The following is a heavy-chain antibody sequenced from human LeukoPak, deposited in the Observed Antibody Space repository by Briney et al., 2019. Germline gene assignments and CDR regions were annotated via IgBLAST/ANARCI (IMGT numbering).Heavy chain of an antibody. Sequence: GGSLRLSCAASGFTFSSYGMHWVRQAPGKGLEWVAFIRYDGSNKYYADSVKGRFTISRDNSKNTLYLQMNSLRAEDAGVYYCAKLRLGESSGGDYWGQGTLVTVSS. J-gene: IGHJ4*02. D-gene: IGHD3-16*01. CDR1: GFTFSSYG. CDR3: AKLRLGESSGGDY. CDR2: IRYDGSNK. V-gene: IGHV3-30*02.